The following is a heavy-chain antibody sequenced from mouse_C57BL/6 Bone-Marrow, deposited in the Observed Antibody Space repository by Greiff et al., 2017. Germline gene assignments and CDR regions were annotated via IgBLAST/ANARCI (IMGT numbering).Heavy chain of an antibody. CDR1: GFTFSSYA. D-gene: IGHD2-12*01. CDR2: ISDGGSYT. CDR3: AREVTYDV. V-gene: IGHV5-4*01. J-gene: IGHJ1*03. Sequence: EVNVVESGGGLVKPGGSLKLSCAASGFTFSSYAMSWVRQTPEKRLEWVATISDGGSYTYYPDNVKGRFTISRDNAKNNLYLQMRHLKSEDTAMYYCAREVTYDVWGTGTAVTVSA.